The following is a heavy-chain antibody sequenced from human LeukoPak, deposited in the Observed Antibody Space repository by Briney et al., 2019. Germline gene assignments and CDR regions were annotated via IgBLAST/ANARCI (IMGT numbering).Heavy chain of an antibody. CDR1: GGTFSSYA. Sequence: SVKVSCKASGGTFSSYAISWVRQAPGQGLEWMGRIIPILGIANYAQKFQGRVTITADKSTSTAYMELSSLRSEDTAVYDCVSCSSSWYGDAVDIWGQGTMVTVSS. CDR3: VSCSSSWYGDAVDI. J-gene: IGHJ3*02. V-gene: IGHV1-69*04. CDR2: IIPILGIA. D-gene: IGHD6-13*01.